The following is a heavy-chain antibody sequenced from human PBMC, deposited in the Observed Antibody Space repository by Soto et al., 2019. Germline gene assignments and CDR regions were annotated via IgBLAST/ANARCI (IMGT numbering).Heavy chain of an antibody. CDR3: ARGLGGFHGDYNYFDY. V-gene: IGHV3-30-3*01. CDR1: GFTFSNYA. Sequence: QVQLVESGGGVVQPGRSLRLSCAASGFTFSNYAIHWVRQAPGKGLEWVAVISYDGSNKYYADSVKGRFTISRDNSKNTLYLQMNSLRAEDTAVYYCARGLGGFHGDYNYFDYWGQGTLVTVSS. D-gene: IGHD4-17*01. J-gene: IGHJ4*02. CDR2: ISYDGSNK.